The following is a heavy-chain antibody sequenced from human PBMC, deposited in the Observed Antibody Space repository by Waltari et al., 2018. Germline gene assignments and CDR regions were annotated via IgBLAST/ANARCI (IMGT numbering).Heavy chain of an antibody. V-gene: IGHV3-49*04. D-gene: IGHD1-26*01. CDR1: GFTFGDYA. Sequence: EVQLVESGGGLVQPGRSLRLSCTASGFTFGDYAMSWVRQAPGKGLEWVGFIRSKAYGGTTEYTASVKGRFTISRDDSKSIAYLQMNSLKTEDTAVYYCTRVWELLLSGAFDIWGQGTMVTVSS. CDR2: IRSKAYGGTT. CDR3: TRVWELLLSGAFDI. J-gene: IGHJ3*02.